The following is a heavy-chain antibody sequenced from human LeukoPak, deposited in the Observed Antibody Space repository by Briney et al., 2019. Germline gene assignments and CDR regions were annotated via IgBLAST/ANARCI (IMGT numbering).Heavy chain of an antibody. CDR2: ISSSSSYI. CDR1: GFSFSSYT. Sequence: GGSLRLSCAASGFSFSSYTMNWVRQAPGKGLEWVSSISSSSSYIYYADSVKGRFTISRDSAKNSLYLQMNSLRAEDTAVYYCARGMGSSRSSIDYWGQGTLVTVSS. V-gene: IGHV3-21*06. CDR3: ARGMGSSRSSIDY. D-gene: IGHD1-26*01. J-gene: IGHJ4*02.